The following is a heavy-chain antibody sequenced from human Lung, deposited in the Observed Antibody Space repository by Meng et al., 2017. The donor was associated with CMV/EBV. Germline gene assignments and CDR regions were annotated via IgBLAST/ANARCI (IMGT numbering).Heavy chain of an antibody. CDR2: INPNSGGT. Sequence: ASVXVSCKASGYTFTGYYMHWVRQAPGQGLEWMGWINPNSGGTNYAQKFQGRVTMTRDTSISTAYMDLSRLRSDDTAVYYCARGRIQLWLEKNYYYGMDVWXQGTTVTVSS. D-gene: IGHD5-18*01. CDR3: ARGRIQLWLEKNYYYGMDV. J-gene: IGHJ6*02. CDR1: GYTFTGYY. V-gene: IGHV1-2*02.